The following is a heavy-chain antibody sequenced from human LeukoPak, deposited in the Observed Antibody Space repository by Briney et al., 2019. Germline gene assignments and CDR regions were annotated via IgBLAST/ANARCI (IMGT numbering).Heavy chain of an antibody. Sequence: GGSLRLSCAASGFTFSSYSMNWVRQAPGKGLEWVSYISSSSSTIYYADSVKGRFTISRDNAKNSLYLQMNSLRAEDTAVYYCARSFGGRSSGWSDYWGQGTLVTVSS. J-gene: IGHJ4*02. D-gene: IGHD6-19*01. CDR3: ARSFGGRSSGWSDY. CDR2: ISSSSSTI. CDR1: GFTFSSYS. V-gene: IGHV3-48*01.